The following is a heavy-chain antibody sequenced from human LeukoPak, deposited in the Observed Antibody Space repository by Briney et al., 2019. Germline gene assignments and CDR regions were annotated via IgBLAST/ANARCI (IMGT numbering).Heavy chain of an antibody. CDR1: GGSISSYY. Sequence: SETLSLTCTVSGGSISSYYWSWIRRPPGKGLEWIGYIYYSGSTNYNPSLKSRVTISVDTSKNQFSLKLSSVTAADTAVYYCAGRITGAFDYWGQGTLVTVSS. CDR2: IYYSGST. D-gene: IGHD1-20*01. J-gene: IGHJ4*02. V-gene: IGHV4-59*01. CDR3: AGRITGAFDY.